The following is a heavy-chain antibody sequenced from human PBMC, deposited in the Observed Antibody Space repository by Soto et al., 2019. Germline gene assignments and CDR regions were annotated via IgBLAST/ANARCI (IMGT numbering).Heavy chain of an antibody. V-gene: IGHV1-18*01. D-gene: IGHD3-22*01. CDR3: VSVCDSFGYRVSYYFDH. CDR2: LGAFNGNT. CDR1: GYTFTDFG. Sequence: HVLLAQAGAEVKKPGASVTVSCKASGYTFTDFGIGWVRQAPGQGLEWVGWLGAFNGNTGYAQKIQGRVTMTADPPKSTAYIELRSLRSDDSALYSCVSVCDSFGYRVSYYFDHWGQGTLVTVSS. J-gene: IGHJ4*02.